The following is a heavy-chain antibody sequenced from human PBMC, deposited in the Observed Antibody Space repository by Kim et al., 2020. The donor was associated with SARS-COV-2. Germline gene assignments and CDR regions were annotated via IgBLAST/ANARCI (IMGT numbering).Heavy chain of an antibody. CDR3: VNDWTEMYNPAAFDI. J-gene: IGHJ3*02. D-gene: IGHD1-1*01. CDR2: ISSNGGST. V-gene: IGHV3-64D*06. CDR1: GFTFSSYA. Sequence: GGSLRLSCSASGFTFSSYAMHWVRQAPGKGLEYVSAISSNGGSTYYADSVKGRFTISRDNSKNTLYLQMSSLRAEDTAVYYCVNDWTEMYNPAAFDIWGQGTMVTVSS.